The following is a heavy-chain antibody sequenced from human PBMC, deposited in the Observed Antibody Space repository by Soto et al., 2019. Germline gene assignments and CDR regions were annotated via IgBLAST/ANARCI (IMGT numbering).Heavy chain of an antibody. Sequence: LETLSLTCTVSSGSISTYYWSWIRQPAGKGLEWIGRIYTSGSTLYNPSLKSRVTMSVDTSKNQFSLKLNSVTAADTAVYYCAGGAAADYFDYWGQGTLVTVSS. V-gene: IGHV4-4*07. J-gene: IGHJ4*02. D-gene: IGHD6-13*01. CDR2: IYTSGST. CDR1: SGSISTYY. CDR3: AGGAAADYFDY.